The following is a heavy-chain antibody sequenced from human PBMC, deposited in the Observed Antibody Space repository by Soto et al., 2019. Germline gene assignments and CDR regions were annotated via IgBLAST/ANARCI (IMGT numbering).Heavy chain of an antibody. D-gene: IGHD4-17*01. CDR1: GGSLSSYY. V-gene: IGHV4-59*01. CDR2: IYYSGST. CDR3: AREIRGAAYGDYRGYHYYMDV. J-gene: IGHJ6*03. Sequence: SETLSLTCTVSGGSLSSYYWSWLRPPPGKGLEWIGYIYYSGSTNYNPSLKSRVTISVDTSKNQFSLKLSSVTAADTAVYYCAREIRGAAYGDYRGYHYYMDVWGKGTTVTVSS.